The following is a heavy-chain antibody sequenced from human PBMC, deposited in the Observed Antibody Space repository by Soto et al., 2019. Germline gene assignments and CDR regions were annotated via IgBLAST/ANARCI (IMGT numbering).Heavy chain of an antibody. Sequence: SETLSLTFAFYGWSFSGYYWSWIRQPPGKGLEWIGEINHSGSTNYNPSLKSRVTISVNTSKNQFSLKLSSVTAADTVVYYCASIDFWSAYYYYGMDVWGQGTTVS. CDR1: GWSFSGYY. J-gene: IGHJ6*02. D-gene: IGHD3-3*01. V-gene: IGHV4-34*01. CDR3: ASIDFWSAYYYYGMDV. CDR2: INHSGST.